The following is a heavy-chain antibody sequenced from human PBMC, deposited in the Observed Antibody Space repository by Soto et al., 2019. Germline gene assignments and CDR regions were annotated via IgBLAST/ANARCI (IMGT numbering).Heavy chain of an antibody. D-gene: IGHD1-20*01. CDR2: IDPSDSYT. CDR1: GYSFTSYW. V-gene: IGHV5-10-1*01. J-gene: IGHJ5*02. CDR3: ERQINSICES. Sequence: PGESLKISCKGSGYSFTSYWISWVRQMPGKGLEWMGRIDPSDSYTNYSPYFKGQVTISADKSINTAYMQWSRLKASDTAMCYCERQINSICESWGQGNQVTVSS.